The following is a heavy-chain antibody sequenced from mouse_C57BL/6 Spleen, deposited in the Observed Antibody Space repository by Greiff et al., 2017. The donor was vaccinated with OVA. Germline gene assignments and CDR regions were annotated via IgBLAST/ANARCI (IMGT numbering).Heavy chain of an antibody. D-gene: IGHD2-2*01. CDR2: ISAGGSYT. J-gene: IGHJ2*01. V-gene: IGHV5-4*03. CDR1: GFTFSSYA. Sequence: EVKLMESGGGLVKPGGSLKLSCAASGFTFSSYAMYWVRQTPEKRLEWVATISAGGSYTYYPDNVKGRFTISRDNAKNNLYLQMSHLESEDTAMYYCARGGLRYCDYWGQGTTLTVSS. CDR3: ARGGLRYCDY.